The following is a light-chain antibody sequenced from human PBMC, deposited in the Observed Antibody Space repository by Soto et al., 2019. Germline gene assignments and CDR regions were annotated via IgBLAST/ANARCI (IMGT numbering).Light chain of an antibody. J-gene: IGKJ5*01. V-gene: IGKV2D-29*02. CDR3: MQSTQLPPT. CDR1: QSLLHITGETF. Sequence: DTVMTQPPLSLSVTPGQPASISCKSSQSLLHITGETFLFWYLQKPGQSPQLLIYEVSTRVSGVPDRFSGSGSGTDFTLEISRVETDDVGIYYCMQSTQLPPTFGQGTRLAI. CDR2: EVS.